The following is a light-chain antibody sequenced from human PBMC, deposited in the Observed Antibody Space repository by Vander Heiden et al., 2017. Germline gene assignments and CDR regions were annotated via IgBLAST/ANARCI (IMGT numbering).Light chain of an antibody. CDR1: QATSND. CDR2: DAA. Sequence: TLSPYYLSASVGARVTIPCQASQATSNDLKWYTETPGKAHKLLIYDAAELETGVPSRFSGSGYGTDITVNNSRRQPEEMVSYYCQQDYKLPSYTFGQGTKLXIK. J-gene: IGKJ2*01. CDR3: QQDYKLPSYT. V-gene: IGKV1-33*01.